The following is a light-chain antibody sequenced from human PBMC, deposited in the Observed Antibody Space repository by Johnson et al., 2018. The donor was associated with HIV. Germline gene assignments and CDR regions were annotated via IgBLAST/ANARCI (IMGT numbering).Light chain of an antibody. Sequence: QYVLTQPPSVSAAPGQKVTISCSGSSSNIGSNYVSWYQQLPGTATKLLIYDNDKRPSGISDRFSASKSGTSATLGITGLQTGDEADYYCGTGDSYLTAGVFGSGTNVTVL. CDR2: DND. J-gene: IGLJ1*01. CDR3: GTGDSYLTAGV. V-gene: IGLV1-51*01. CDR1: SSNIGSNY.